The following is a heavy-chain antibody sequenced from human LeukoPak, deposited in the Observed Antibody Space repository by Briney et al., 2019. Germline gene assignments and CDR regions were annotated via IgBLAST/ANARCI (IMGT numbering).Heavy chain of an antibody. CDR1: GFTLSSYS. D-gene: IGHD1-26*01. CDR3: ARALSGSFSFDI. Sequence: GGSLRLSCVASGFTLSSYSMNWVRQAPGKGLEWVSSISSSSSYIYYADSVKGRFTISRDNAKNSLYLQMNSLRAEDTAVYYCARALSGSFSFDIWGQGTMVTVSS. CDR2: ISSSSSYI. V-gene: IGHV3-21*01. J-gene: IGHJ3*02.